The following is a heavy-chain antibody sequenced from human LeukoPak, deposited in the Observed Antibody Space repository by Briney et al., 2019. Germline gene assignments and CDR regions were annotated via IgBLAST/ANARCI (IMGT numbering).Heavy chain of an antibody. CDR1: GYTFTSYY. D-gene: IGHD1-1*01. CDR2: INPSGGST. V-gene: IGHV1-46*01. J-gene: IGHJ4*02. Sequence: VASVKVSCKASGYTFTSYYMHWVRQAPGQGLEWMGIINPSGGSTSYAQKFQGRVTMTRDTPTSTVYMELSSLRSEDTAVYYCARVFDWNDAEYYFDYWGQGTLVTVSS. CDR3: ARVFDWNDAEYYFDY.